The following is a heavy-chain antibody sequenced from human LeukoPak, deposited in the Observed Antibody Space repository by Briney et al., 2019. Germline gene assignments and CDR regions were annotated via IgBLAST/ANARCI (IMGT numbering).Heavy chain of an antibody. CDR3: AKDRSSDYFDY. J-gene: IGHJ4*02. V-gene: IGHV3-7*01. CDR2: MKQDGSEK. CDR1: GFTFSIHW. Sequence: GGSLRLSCAASGFTFSIHWMSWVRQAPGKGLEWVANMKQDGSEKYYVDSVKGRFTVSRDNAKNLLWLQMNSLRAEDTAVYYCAKDRSSDYFDYWGQGTLVTVSS. D-gene: IGHD6-19*01.